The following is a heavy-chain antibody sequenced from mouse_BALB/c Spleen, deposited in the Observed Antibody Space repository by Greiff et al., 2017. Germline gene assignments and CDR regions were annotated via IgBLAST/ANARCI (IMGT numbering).Heavy chain of an antibody. J-gene: IGHJ3*01. CDR3: ARSDGNYGFAY. D-gene: IGHD2-1*01. V-gene: IGHV14-1*02. CDR1: GFNIKDYY. CDR2: IDPENGNT. Sequence: VQLKESGAELVRPGALVKLSCKASGFNIKDYYMHWVKQRPEQGLEWIGWIDPENGNTIYDPKFQGKASITADTSSNTAYLQHSSLTSEDTAVYYCARSDGNYGFAYWGQGTLVTVSA.